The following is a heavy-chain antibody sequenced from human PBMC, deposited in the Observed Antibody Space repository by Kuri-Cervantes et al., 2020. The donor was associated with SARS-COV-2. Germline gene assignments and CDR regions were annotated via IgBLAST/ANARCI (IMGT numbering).Heavy chain of an antibody. CDR2: IRSKAYGGTT. J-gene: IGHJ4*02. Sequence: GGSLRLSCAASGFTFSSYSMNWVRQAPGKGLEWVGFIRSKAYGGTTEYAASVKGRFTISRDDSRDTLYLQMNSLKTEDTAVYYCATGSTSGWYRRDFDFWGLGTLVTVSS. V-gene: IGHV3-49*04. CDR1: GFTFSSYS. D-gene: IGHD6-19*01. CDR3: ATGSTSGWYRRDFDF.